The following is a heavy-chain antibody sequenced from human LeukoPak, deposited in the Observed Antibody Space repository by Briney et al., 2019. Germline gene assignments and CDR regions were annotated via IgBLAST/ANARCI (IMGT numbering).Heavy chain of an antibody. CDR2: ISWNSGSI. CDR1: GFTFDDYA. D-gene: IGHD3-3*01. CDR3: AKGYDYDFWSGYYSLLFDY. J-gene: IGHJ4*02. V-gene: IGHV3-9*01. Sequence: QAGGSLRLSCAASGFTFDDYAMHWVRQAPGKGLEWVSGISWNSGSIGYADSVKGRFTISRDNAKNSLYLQMNSLRAEDTALYYCAKGYDYDFWSGYYSLLFDYWGQGTLVTVSS.